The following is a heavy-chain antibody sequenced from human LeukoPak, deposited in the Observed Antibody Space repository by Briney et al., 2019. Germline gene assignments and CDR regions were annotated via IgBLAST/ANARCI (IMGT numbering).Heavy chain of an antibody. J-gene: IGHJ4*02. CDR3: AHRVKTGYNLVGDY. D-gene: IGHD3-9*01. CDR1: GGSFSG. Sequence: PSETLSLTCAVYGGSFSGWIGEINHSGSTNYNPSLKSRVTISVDTSKNQFSLKLSSVTAADTAVYYCAHRVKTGYNLVGDYWGQGTLVTVSS. V-gene: IGHV4-34*01. CDR2: INHSGST.